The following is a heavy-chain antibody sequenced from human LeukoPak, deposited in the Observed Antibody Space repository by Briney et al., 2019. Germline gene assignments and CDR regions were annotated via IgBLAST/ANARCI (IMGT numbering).Heavy chain of an antibody. CDR2: IGTAGDT. CDR1: GFTFSSYD. Sequence: PGGSLRLSCAASGFTFSSYDMHWVRQATGKGLEWVSAIGTAGDTYYPGSVKGRFTISRENAKNSLYLQMNSLRAGDTAVYYCAKVGVGWVAFEYWGQGTLVTVSS. V-gene: IGHV3-13*01. D-gene: IGHD3-16*01. CDR3: AKVGVGWVAFEY. J-gene: IGHJ4*02.